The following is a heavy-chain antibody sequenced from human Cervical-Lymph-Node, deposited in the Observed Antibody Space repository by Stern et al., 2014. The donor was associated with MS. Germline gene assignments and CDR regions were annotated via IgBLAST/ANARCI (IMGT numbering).Heavy chain of an antibody. J-gene: IGHJ4*02. CDR1: GYSFTIYY. CDR3: ARHVQGFDY. Sequence: QLVQSGAEGKKPGESLKISCKLSGYSFTIYYIAWVRQMPGKGLEWMGVIYPYDSDTTYSPSFQGQVPISADKSITTAYLQWSSLRASDTAMYYCARHVQGFDYWGQGTLVTVSS. CDR2: IYPYDSDT. V-gene: IGHV5-51*01.